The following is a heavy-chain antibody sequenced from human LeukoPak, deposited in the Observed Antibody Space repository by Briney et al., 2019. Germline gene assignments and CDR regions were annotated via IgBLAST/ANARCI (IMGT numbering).Heavy chain of an antibody. V-gene: IGHV3-23*01. Sequence: PGGSLRLSCAASGFTFSSYAMSWVRQAPGKGLEWVSAISGSGGSTYYPGSVKGRFTISRENAKNSLCLQMNSLRAGDTAVYYCARQSSGDAFDIWGQGTMVTVSS. CDR2: ISGSGGST. CDR1: GFTFSSYA. CDR3: ARQSSGDAFDI. J-gene: IGHJ3*02. D-gene: IGHD3-22*01.